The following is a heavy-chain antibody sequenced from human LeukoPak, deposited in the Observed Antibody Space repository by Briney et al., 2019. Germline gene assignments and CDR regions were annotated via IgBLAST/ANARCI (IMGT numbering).Heavy chain of an antibody. J-gene: IGHJ4*02. CDR1: GGSVSSGSYY. Sequence: SETLSLTCTVSGGSVSSGSYYWSWLRQPPGKGLEWIGYIYYSGTTNYNSSLKSRVTISVDTSKNQFSLKLRSVTAADTAVYYCARMTTVMDFWGQGTLVTVSS. CDR2: IYYSGTT. V-gene: IGHV4-61*01. D-gene: IGHD4-17*01. CDR3: ARMTTVMDF.